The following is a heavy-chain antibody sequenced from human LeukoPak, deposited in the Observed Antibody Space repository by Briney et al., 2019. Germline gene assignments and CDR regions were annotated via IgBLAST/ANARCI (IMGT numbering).Heavy chain of an antibody. D-gene: IGHD3-3*01. CDR2: MNPNSGNT. J-gene: IGHJ4*02. CDR3: ARGLFRDFRSGPRGDY. CDR1: GYTFTSYD. Sequence: GASVKVSCKASGYTFTSYDINWVRQATSQGLEWMGWMNPNSGNTGYAQKFQGRVTMTRNTSISTAYMELSSLRSEDTAVYYCARGLFRDFRSGPRGDYWGQGTLVTVSS. V-gene: IGHV1-8*01.